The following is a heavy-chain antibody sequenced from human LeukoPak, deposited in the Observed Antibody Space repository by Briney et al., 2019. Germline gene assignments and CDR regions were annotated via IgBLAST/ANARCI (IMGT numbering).Heavy chain of an antibody. J-gene: IGHJ4*02. CDR1: GGSISSDNW. V-gene: IGHV4-4*02. CDR2: IYYGGNT. CDR3: AKVVDGGYYYDH. D-gene: IGHD2-15*01. Sequence: PSETLSLTCAVSGGSISSDNWWSWVRQPPGKGLEWIGEIYYGGNTNYNPSLESRVTILVDRSNNQFSLKLSSVTAADTAVYYCAKVVDGGYYYDHWGQGTLVTVSS.